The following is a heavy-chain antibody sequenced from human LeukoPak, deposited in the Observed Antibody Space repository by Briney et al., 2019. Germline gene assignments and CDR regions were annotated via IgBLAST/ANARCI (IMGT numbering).Heavy chain of an antibody. CDR1: GFTXXXXW. CDR2: INSDGSST. J-gene: IGHJ2*01. V-gene: IGHV3-74*01. CDR3: ARVLPHL. Sequence: SLXLSXXXXGFTXXXXWMHWVRXAPGKGLVWVSRINSDGSSTSYADSVKGRFTISRDNAKNTLYLQMNSLRAEDTAVYYCARVLPHLWGRGTLVTVSS. D-gene: IGHD2-21*02.